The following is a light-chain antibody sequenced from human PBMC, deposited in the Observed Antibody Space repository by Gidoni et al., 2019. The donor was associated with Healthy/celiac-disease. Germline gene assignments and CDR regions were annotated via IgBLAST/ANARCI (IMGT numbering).Light chain of an antibody. CDR3: QQSYSTPFA. J-gene: IGKJ3*01. CDR1: QSISSY. Sequence: DIQMTPSPSSLSASVGDRVTITCRARQSISSYLNWYQQKPGKAHKLLIYAASSLQSGVPSRFSGSGSGTDFTLPISSLQPEDCANYYCQQSYSTPFAFGPGTKVDIK. CDR2: AAS. V-gene: IGKV1-39*01.